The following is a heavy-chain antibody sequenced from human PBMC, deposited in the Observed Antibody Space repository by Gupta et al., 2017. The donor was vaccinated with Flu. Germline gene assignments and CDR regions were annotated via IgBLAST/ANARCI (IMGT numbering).Heavy chain of an antibody. CDR3: PKNKARGTNKGSIDM. CDR2: ISRISRFI. J-gene: IGHJ3*02. Sequence: MHWVRQAPGKGLGWVSSISRISRFIFYADAGKGRFSISRDNAKNALYLQMNSLRAENTAVYYCPKNKARGTNKGSIDMWDLCAMLPVS. D-gene: IGHD1-1*01. V-gene: IGHV3-21*06.